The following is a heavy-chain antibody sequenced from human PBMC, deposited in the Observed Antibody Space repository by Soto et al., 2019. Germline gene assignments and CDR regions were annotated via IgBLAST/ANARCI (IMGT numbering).Heavy chain of an antibody. J-gene: IGHJ4*02. V-gene: IGHV4-59*12. CDR3: ARGMTTVTTLDY. CDR1: GGSIINYY. D-gene: IGHD4-4*01. CDR2: VYYTGSI. Sequence: SETLSLTCTVSGGSIINYYWSWIRQPPGKGLEYIGYVYYTGSINYNPSLKSRVTISVDTSKNQFSLKLSSVTAADTAVYYCARGMTTVTTLDYWGQGTLVTVSS.